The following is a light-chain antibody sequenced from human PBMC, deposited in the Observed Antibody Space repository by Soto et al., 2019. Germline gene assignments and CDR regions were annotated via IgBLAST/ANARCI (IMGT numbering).Light chain of an antibody. Sequence: AIPLTQSPSSLSASVGDRVTITCRASQGISSALAWYQQKPGKAPKLLIYDASSLESGVPSRFSGSGSGTDFPLTISSLQPEEFETYFCQQVNSYPVFGPGTKLDIK. J-gene: IGKJ3*01. V-gene: IGKV1-13*02. CDR3: QQVNSYPV. CDR2: DAS. CDR1: QGISSA.